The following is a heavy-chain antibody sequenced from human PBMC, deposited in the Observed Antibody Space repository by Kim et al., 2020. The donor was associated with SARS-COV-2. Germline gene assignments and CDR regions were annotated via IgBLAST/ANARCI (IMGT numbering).Heavy chain of an antibody. CDR1: GYAFNTYW. J-gene: IGHJ6*02. CDR3: ARARGHNYFAMDV. V-gene: IGHV5-10-1*01. Sequence: GESLKISCKGSGYAFNTYWITWVRQMPGKGLVWMGMIDLRDSETNYIPSLEGHVPSSGDKSISTVYLQWSSLKASDTGIYYSARARGHNYFAMDVWGQGPTVTVPS. CDR2: IDLRDSET.